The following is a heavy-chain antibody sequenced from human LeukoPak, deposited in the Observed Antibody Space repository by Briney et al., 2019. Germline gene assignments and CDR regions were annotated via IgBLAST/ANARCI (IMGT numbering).Heavy chain of an antibody. CDR2: INPSGGST. CDR3: ARDGYYGSGSYYNTNLPSYFNWFDP. Sequence: ASVKVSCKASGYTFTSYYMHWVRQAPGQGLEWMGIINPSGGSTSYAQKFQGRVTMTRDTSTSTVYMELRSLRSDDTAVYYCARDGYYGSGSYYNTNLPSYFNWFDPWGQGTLVTVSS. D-gene: IGHD3-10*01. CDR1: GYTFTSYY. V-gene: IGHV1-46*01. J-gene: IGHJ5*02.